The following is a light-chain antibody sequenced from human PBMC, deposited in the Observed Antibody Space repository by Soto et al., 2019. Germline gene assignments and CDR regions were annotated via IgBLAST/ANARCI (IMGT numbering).Light chain of an antibody. J-gene: IGKJ1*01. CDR1: QGVNSH. CDR2: GAS. V-gene: IGKV3-15*01. CDR3: QQYNNWLWT. Sequence: EIVMTQSPATLSVSPGERATISCRASQGVNSHLAWYQQRPGQAPRLLIYGASTRATGVPARFSGSGYGTEFTLTINSLQSEDFAVYYCQQYNNWLWTFGQGTKVDI.